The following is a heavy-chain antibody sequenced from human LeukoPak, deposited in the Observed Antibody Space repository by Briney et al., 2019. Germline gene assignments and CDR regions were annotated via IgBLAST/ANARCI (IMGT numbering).Heavy chain of an antibody. Sequence: GGSLRLSCAVSRFNFSSYGMRWVRQAPGKGLEWVAFIRFGGTIKNYADSVKGRFTISRVDSKNTLYLQMNNLRTEDTAVYYCTCTHSSPPVWGQGTLVTVSS. D-gene: IGHD6-19*01. CDR1: RFNFSSYG. CDR2: IRFGGTIK. CDR3: TCTHSSPPV. V-gene: IGHV3-30*02. J-gene: IGHJ4*02.